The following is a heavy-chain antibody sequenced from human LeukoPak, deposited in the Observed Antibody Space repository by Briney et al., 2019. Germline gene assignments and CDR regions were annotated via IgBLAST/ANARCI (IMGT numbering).Heavy chain of an antibody. CDR2: IRIGGGGT. CDR1: GFDLTTYA. CDR3: ARCMVLSQGWCNWFDP. D-gene: IGHD6-13*01. Sequence: PGGSLRLSCAASGFDLTTYATTWVRQAPAKGLGWVSSIRIGGGGTYYADSVKGRFTISRDNSENTLHLQMNNLRVEDTARYFCARCMVLSQGWCNWFDPWGQGTLVTVSS. J-gene: IGHJ5*02. V-gene: IGHV3-23*01.